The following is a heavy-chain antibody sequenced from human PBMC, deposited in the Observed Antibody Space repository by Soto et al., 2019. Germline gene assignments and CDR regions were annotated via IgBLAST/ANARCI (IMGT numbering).Heavy chain of an antibody. D-gene: IGHD2-2*03. Sequence: SETLSLTCTVSGGSISSYYWSWIRQPPGKGLEWIGYIYYSGSTNYNPSLKSRVTISVDTSKNQFSLKLSSVTAADTAVYYCARGRKKMDIVVVPAAIWSGSWFDPWGQGTLVTVSS. J-gene: IGHJ5*02. CDR1: GGSISSYY. CDR2: IYYSGST. CDR3: ARGRKKMDIVVVPAAIWSGSWFDP. V-gene: IGHV4-59*12.